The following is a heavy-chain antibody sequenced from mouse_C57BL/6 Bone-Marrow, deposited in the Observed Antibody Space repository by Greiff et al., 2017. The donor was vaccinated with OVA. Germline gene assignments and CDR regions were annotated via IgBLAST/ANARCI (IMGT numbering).Heavy chain of an antibody. CDR2: IHPNSGST. V-gene: IGHV1-64*01. CDR1: GYTFTSYW. Sequence: QVQLQQPGAELVKPGASVKLSCKASGYTFTSYWMHWVKQRPGQGLEWIGMIHPNSGSTNYNEKFKSKATLTVDKSSSTAYMQLSSLTSEYSAVYYCARDGAYYYGSSYGYWGQGTTLTVSS. D-gene: IGHD1-1*01. CDR3: ARDGAYYYGSSYGY. J-gene: IGHJ2*01.